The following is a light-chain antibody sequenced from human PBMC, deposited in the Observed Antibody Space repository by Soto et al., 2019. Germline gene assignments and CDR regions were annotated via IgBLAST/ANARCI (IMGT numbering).Light chain of an antibody. CDR2: EVS. CDR1: SSDVGGYNY. V-gene: IGLV2-14*01. CDR3: SSYTSSSIDYV. J-gene: IGLJ1*01. Sequence: QSVLPQPASVSGSPGQSITLSCTGTSSDVGGYNYVSWYQQHPGKAPKLMIYEVSNRPSGVSNRFSGSKSGNTASLTISGLQAEDEADYYCSSYTSSSIDYVFGTGTKLTVL.